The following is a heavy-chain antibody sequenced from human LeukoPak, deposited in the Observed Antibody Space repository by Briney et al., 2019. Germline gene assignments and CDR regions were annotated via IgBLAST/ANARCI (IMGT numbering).Heavy chain of an antibody. CDR3: AKELRWSKKGDY. D-gene: IGHD4-23*01. CDR1: GFTFSSYG. CDR2: IRYDGSNK. V-gene: IGHV3-30*02. J-gene: IGHJ4*02. Sequence: GGSLTLSCAASGFTFSSYGMHWVRQAPGKGLEWVAFIRYDGSNKYYADSVKGRFTISRDNSKNTLYLQMNSLRAEDTAVYYCAKELRWSKKGDYWGQRTLVTVSS.